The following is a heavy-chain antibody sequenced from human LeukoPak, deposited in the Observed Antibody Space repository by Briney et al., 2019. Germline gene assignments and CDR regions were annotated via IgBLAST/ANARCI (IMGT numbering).Heavy chain of an antibody. CDR1: GYTFTGYY. Sequence: ASVKVSCKASGYTFTGYYMHWVRQAPGQGLEWMGWINPNSGGTNYAQKFQGRVTMTRDTSISTAYMELSSLRSEDTAVYYCASFAAEYSSGWPYYFDYWGQGTLVTVSS. CDR2: INPNSGGT. D-gene: IGHD6-19*01. CDR3: ASFAAEYSSGWPYYFDY. J-gene: IGHJ4*02. V-gene: IGHV1-2*02.